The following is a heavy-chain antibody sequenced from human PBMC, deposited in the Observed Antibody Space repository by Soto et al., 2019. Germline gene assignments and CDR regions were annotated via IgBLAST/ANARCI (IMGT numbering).Heavy chain of an antibody. Sequence: SETLSLTCTVSGGSISSGGYYWSWIRQHPGKGLEWIGYIYYSGSTYYNPSLKSRVTISVDTSKNQFSLKLSSVTAADTAVYYCARMAIAAADEGYYYYGMDVWGQGTTVTV. V-gene: IGHV4-31*03. D-gene: IGHD6-13*01. CDR2: IYYSGST. CDR1: GGSISSGGYY. CDR3: ARMAIAAADEGYYYYGMDV. J-gene: IGHJ6*02.